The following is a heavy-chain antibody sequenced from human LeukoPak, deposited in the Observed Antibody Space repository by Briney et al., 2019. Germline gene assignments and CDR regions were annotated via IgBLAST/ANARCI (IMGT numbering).Heavy chain of an antibody. CDR1: GGSISSYD. J-gene: IGHJ5*02. CDR2: IYTRGST. CDR3: ARGFKMVEYWGKTNWFDP. V-gene: IGHV4-4*07. Sequence: SETLSLTCTVSGGSISSYDWSWIRQPAGKGLEWIGRIYTRGSTNYNPSLKSRVSMSVDTSKNQFSLKLSSVTAADTAVYYCARGFKMVEYWGKTNWFDPWGQGTLVTVSS. D-gene: IGHD7-27*01.